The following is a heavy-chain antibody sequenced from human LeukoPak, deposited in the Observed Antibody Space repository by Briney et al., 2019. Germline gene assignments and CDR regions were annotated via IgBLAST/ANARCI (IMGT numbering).Heavy chain of an antibody. Sequence: NPSETLSLTCTVSGGSISSYYWSWIRQPAGKGLEWIGRIYTSGGTNYNPSLKSRVTMSVDTSKNQFSLKLSSVTAADTAVYYCARALSIAAAAHYFDYWGQGTLVTVSS. CDR3: ARALSIAAAAHYFDY. D-gene: IGHD6-13*01. J-gene: IGHJ4*02. CDR1: GGSISSYY. V-gene: IGHV4-4*07. CDR2: IYTSGGT.